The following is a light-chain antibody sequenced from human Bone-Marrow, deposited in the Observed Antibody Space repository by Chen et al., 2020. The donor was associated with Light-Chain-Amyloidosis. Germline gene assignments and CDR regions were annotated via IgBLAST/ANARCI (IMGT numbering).Light chain of an antibody. J-gene: IGLJ3*02. V-gene: IGLV6-57*01. CDR3: QSXQGSSQGV. CDR1: SGSXXTNY. Sequence: MLXXXHSVSESPXKTVXXXCTXXSGSXXTNYVQWYQXXPGXXPTTXXYEDXQRPSXVPDRXXGSXDRSXNSXXLTXXXLKXXDEAXXXCQSXQGSSQGVXGGGTKLTVL. CDR2: EDX.